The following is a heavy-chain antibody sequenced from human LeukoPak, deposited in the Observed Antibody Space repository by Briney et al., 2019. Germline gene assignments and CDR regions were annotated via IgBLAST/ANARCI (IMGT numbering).Heavy chain of an antibody. CDR1: GYTFTGYY. CDR2: INPNSGGT. D-gene: IGHD2-15*01. J-gene: IGHJ4*02. V-gene: IGHV1-2*04. CDR3: AKDEKGFCGGGGPPDPFYSFDY. Sequence: ASVKVSCKASGYTFTGYYMHWVRQAPGQGLEWMGWINPNSGGTNYAQKFQGWVTMTRDTSISTAYMELSRLRSDDTAVYYCAKDEKGFCGGGGPPDPFYSFDYWGQGPLVTVSS.